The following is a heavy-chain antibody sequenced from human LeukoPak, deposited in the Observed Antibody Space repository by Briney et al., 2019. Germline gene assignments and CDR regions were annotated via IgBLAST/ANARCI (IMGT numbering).Heavy chain of an antibody. J-gene: IGHJ6*04. CDR1: GFTFSHYG. CDR2: IWHDATRT. Sequence: AGGSLRLSCSASGFTFSHYGMHWVRQAPGKGLEYVAVIWHDATRTYYADAVRGRFTISRDYSKNTLDLQMNSLRAEGTALYYCTRDADGHDGFGGSMDVWGKGTTVTVSS. CDR3: TRDADGHDGFGGSMDV. V-gene: IGHV3-33*01. D-gene: IGHD3-10*01.